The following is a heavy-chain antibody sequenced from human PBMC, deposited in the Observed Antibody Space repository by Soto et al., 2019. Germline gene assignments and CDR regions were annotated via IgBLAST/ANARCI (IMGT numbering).Heavy chain of an antibody. CDR1: GGSISRGGYS. V-gene: IGHV4-30-2*01. Sequence: SEXLSLTCAVSGGSISRGGYSWSWIRQPPGKGREWIXYIYHXGSTYQKPSLXXRVTISGXXSKKQFAMKLSSVNAADKAVYYCARGNVVHLDYWGKGTLVTVSS. J-gene: IGHJ4*02. CDR3: ARGNVVHLDY. D-gene: IGHD2-21*01. CDR2: IYHXGST.